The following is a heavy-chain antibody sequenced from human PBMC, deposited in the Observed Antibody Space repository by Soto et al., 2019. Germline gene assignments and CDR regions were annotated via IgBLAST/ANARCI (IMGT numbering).Heavy chain of an antibody. CDR3: AGMPYHCGLRFDP. D-gene: IGHD2-8*01. V-gene: IGHV4-30-2*01. J-gene: IGHJ5*02. Sequence: SETLSLTCSFSGDSSSTSTYSWSWIRQPPGKALEWDGFIYHSGVTSYNPSLKSRVSLSLDMSNSQCTLKLRSVTAADTAVYYRAGMPYHCGLRFDPWGPGTLVTVSS. CDR2: IYHSGVT. CDR1: GDSSSTSTYS.